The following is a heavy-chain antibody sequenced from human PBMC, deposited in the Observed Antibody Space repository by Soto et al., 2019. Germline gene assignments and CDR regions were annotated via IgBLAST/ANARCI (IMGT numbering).Heavy chain of an antibody. V-gene: IGHV1-2*04. Sequence: ASVKVSCKASGYTFTSYYIHWVRQAPGQGLEWMGWINPSSGGTNYAQKFQGWVTMTRDTSISTAYMELSRLRSDDTAVYYCARLDWNYVSGAFDIWGQGTMVTVSS. CDR2: INPSSGGT. J-gene: IGHJ3*02. D-gene: IGHD1-7*01. CDR3: ARLDWNYVSGAFDI. CDR1: GYTFTSYY.